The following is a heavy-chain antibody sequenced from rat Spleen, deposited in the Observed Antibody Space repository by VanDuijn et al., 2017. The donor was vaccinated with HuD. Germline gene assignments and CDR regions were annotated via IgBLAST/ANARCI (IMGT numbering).Heavy chain of an antibody. V-gene: IGHV5-29*01. CDR3: ARHTTNYGLFGY. CDR1: GFTFSNYY. Sequence: EVQLVESGGGLVQPGGTLKLSCAASGFTFSNYYMAWVRQAPTKGLEWVATISYDGSSTYYRDSVKGRFTISRDNAKSTLYLQMDCLRSEDTATYYCARHTTNYGLFGYWGQGVMVTVSS. J-gene: IGHJ2*01. D-gene: IGHD1-11*01. CDR2: ISYDGSST.